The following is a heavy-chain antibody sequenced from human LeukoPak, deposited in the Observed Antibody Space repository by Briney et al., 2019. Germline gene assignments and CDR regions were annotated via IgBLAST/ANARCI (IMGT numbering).Heavy chain of an antibody. CDR3: ARDGHYYAPLDY. D-gene: IGHD3-10*01. J-gene: IGHJ4*02. V-gene: IGHV4-59*12. CDR1: GGSISNYY. Sequence: PSETLSLTCTVSGGSISNYYWNWIRQPPGKGLEWIGYIFYSGRTNYNPSLKSRVTLSVDTPKNWFSLKLSSVTAAATGVYYCARDGHYYAPLDYWGQGTLVTVSS. CDR2: IFYSGRT.